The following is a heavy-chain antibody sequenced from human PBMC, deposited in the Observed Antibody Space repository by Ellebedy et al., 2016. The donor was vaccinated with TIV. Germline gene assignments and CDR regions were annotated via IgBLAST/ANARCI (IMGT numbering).Heavy chain of an antibody. D-gene: IGHD5-12*01. Sequence: GESLKISXAASGFTFSSYGMHWVRQAPGKGLEYVSAISSNGGSTYYADSVKGRFTISRDNSKNTLYLQMNSLRAEDTAVYYCARGRYSGYDWAPWAYYFDYWGQGTLVTVSS. V-gene: IGHV3-64*04. J-gene: IGHJ4*02. CDR2: ISSNGGST. CDR1: GFTFSSYG. CDR3: ARGRYSGYDWAPWAYYFDY.